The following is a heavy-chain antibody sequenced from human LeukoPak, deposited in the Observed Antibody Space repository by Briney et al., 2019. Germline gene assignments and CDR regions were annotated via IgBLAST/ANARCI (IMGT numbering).Heavy chain of an antibody. Sequence: AGGSLRLSCTGSGFTFGGYALSWVRQAPGKGLEWVGFIRSDAYGGTAEYAASVKGKFTISRDDSKSIAYLQMNSLKTEDTAVYYCTRDQPRGYYYGMDVWGQGTTVTVSS. CDR3: TRDQPRGYYYGMDV. CDR1: GFTFGGYA. D-gene: IGHD3-10*01. CDR2: IRSDAYGGTA. J-gene: IGHJ6*02. V-gene: IGHV3-49*04.